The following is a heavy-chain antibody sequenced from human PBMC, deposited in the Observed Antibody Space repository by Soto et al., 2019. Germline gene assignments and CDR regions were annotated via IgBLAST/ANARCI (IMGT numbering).Heavy chain of an antibody. D-gene: IGHD1-1*01. Sequence: ETLSLTCAVYGGSFSGYYWSWLRQPPGKGLEWIGEINHSGSPNYNPSLKSRVTISVDTSKNQFSLKMTSVTAADTAVYYCATANWSHHYFDPWGQGTLVTVSS. CDR2: INHSGSP. V-gene: IGHV4-34*01. CDR3: ATANWSHHYFDP. J-gene: IGHJ5*02. CDR1: GGSFSGYY.